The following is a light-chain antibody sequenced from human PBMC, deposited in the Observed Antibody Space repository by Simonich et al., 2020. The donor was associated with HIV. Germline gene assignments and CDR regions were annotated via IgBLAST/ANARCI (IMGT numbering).Light chain of an antibody. CDR1: SSNIGAGYH. J-gene: IGLJ7*01. CDR3: QSYDSSVSGSV. CDR2: ANS. V-gene: IGLV1-40*01. Sequence: QSVLTQPPSVSGAPGQRVTISCTGSSSNIGAGYHVHWYQHLPGPAPTLLLFANSNRPSGVPDRVSGSKSGTAAALAITGLQAEDEADYYCQSYDSSVSGSVFGGGTQLTVL.